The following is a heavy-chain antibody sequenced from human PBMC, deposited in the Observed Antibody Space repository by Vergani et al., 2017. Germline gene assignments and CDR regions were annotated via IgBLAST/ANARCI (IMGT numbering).Heavy chain of an antibody. CDR1: GGSISSGGYS. J-gene: IGHJ4*02. V-gene: IGHV4-30-2*01. D-gene: IGHD3-22*01. Sequence: QVQLQESGSGLVKPSQTLSLTCAVSGGSISSGGYSWSWIRQPPGKGLEWIGYIYHSGSTYYNPSLKSRVTISVDRSKNQFSLKLSSVTAADTAVYYCARGDDSSGYYYPDYWGQGTLVTVSS. CDR3: ARGDDSSGYYYPDY. CDR2: IYHSGST.